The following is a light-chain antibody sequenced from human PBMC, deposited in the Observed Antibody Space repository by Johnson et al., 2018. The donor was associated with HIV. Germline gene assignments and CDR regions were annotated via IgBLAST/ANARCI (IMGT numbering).Light chain of an antibody. CDR3: GTWDSSLSARV. J-gene: IGLJ1*01. Sequence: QSVLTQPPSVSAAPGQKVTISCSGSSSNIGNNYVSWYQQLPGTAPELLIYDNTKRPSGIPDRFSGSTSGTSATLGITGLQTGDEADYYCGTWDSSLSARVFGTGTKVTVL. CDR1: SSNIGNNY. CDR2: DNT. V-gene: IGLV1-51*01.